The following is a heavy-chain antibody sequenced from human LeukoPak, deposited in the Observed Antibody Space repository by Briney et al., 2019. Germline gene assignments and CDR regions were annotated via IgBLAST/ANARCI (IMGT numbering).Heavy chain of an antibody. D-gene: IGHD6-6*01. V-gene: IGHV3-21*01. CDR3: AREPPQQLALLPSFDY. CDR2: ISSSSSYI. Sequence: PGGSLRLSCAASGFTFSSYSMNWVRQAPGKGLEWVSSISSSSSYIYYADSVKGRFTISRDNAKNSLYLQMNSLRAEDTAVYYCAREPPQQLALLPSFDYWGQGTLVTVSS. J-gene: IGHJ4*02. CDR1: GFTFSSYS.